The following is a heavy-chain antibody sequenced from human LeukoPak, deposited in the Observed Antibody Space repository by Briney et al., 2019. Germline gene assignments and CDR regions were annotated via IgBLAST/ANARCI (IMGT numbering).Heavy chain of an antibody. V-gene: IGHV1-69*13. CDR1: GGTFSSYA. D-gene: IGHD1-26*01. CDR2: IIPIFGTA. Sequence: APVKVSCKASGGTFSSYAISWVRQAPGQGLEWMGGIIPIFGTANYAQKFQGRVTITADESTSTAYMELSSLRSEDTAVYYCARGTTRRWELRELLYFDYWGQGTLVTVSS. CDR3: ARGTTRRWELRELLYFDY. J-gene: IGHJ4*02.